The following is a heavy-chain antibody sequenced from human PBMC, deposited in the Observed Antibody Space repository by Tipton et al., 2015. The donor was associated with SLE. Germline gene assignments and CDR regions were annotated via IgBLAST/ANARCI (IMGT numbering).Heavy chain of an antibody. CDR1: GGSISSGRYY. D-gene: IGHD5-24*01. Sequence: TLSLTYTVSGGSISSGRYYWSWIRQPAGKGLEWIGRIYTSGSTYYNPSLKSRVTISVGTSKNQFSLKLSSVTAADTAVYYCARDPVETGFDYWGQGTLVTVSS. J-gene: IGHJ4*02. V-gene: IGHV4-61*02. CDR2: IYTSGST. CDR3: ARDPVETGFDY.